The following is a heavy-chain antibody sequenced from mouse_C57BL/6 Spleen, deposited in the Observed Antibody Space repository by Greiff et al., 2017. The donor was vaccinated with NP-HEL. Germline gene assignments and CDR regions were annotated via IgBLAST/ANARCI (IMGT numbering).Heavy chain of an antibody. Sequence: EVQLQQSGPELVKPGASVKISCKASGYSFTGYYMHWVKQSSEKSLEWIGEINPSTGGTSYNQKFKGKATLTVDKSSSTAYMQLKSLTSEDSAVYYCARRGAYIPFDYWGQGTTLTVSS. J-gene: IGHJ2*01. D-gene: IGHD6-5*01. CDR1: GYSFTGYY. V-gene: IGHV1-43*01. CDR3: ARRGAYIPFDY. CDR2: INPSTGGT.